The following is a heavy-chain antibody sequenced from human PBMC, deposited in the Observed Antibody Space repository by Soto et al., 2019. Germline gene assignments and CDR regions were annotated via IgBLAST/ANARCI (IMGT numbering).Heavy chain of an antibody. V-gene: IGHV3-49*03. D-gene: IGHD1-1*01. CDR2: IRSKAYGGTT. Sequence: GGSLRLSCTASGFTFGDYAMSWFRQAPGKGLEWVGFIRSKAYGGTTEYAASVKGRFTISRDDSKSIAYLQMNSLKTEDTAVYYCTRLIERSYYYYYMDVWGKGTTVTVSS. J-gene: IGHJ6*03. CDR1: GFTFGDYA. CDR3: TRLIERSYYYYYMDV.